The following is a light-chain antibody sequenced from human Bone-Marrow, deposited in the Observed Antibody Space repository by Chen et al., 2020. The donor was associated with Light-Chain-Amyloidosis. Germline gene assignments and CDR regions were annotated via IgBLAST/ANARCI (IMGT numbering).Light chain of an antibody. J-gene: IGLJ2*01. CDR3: QVWDTSSDHPV. CDR1: NIGSRT. Sequence: SYVLTQPPSVSVAPGQTATITCGGTNIGSRTVHWYQQKPGQAPVVVVYDDSARPSGIPERFAGSNSGNTATLTISRVDGGDEADYYCQVWDTSSDHPVFGGGTKVTV. CDR2: DDS. V-gene: IGLV3-21*02.